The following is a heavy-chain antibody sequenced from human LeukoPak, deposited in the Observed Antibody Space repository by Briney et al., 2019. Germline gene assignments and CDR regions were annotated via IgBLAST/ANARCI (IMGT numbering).Heavy chain of an antibody. D-gene: IGHD2-15*01. CDR1: GGSISSYY. CDR3: ARQGCSGGTCFYRYYMDV. V-gene: IGHV4-4*09. CDR2: IYTSGST. J-gene: IGHJ6*03. Sequence: SETLSLTCTVSGGSISSYYWSWIRQPPGKGLEWIGYIYTSGSTNYNPSLKSRVTISLDTSKNQFSLKLSSVTAADTAVYYCARQGCSGGTCFYRYYMDVWGKGTTVTVSS.